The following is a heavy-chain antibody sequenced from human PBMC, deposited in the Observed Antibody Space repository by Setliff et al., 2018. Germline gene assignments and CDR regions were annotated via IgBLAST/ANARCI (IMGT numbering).Heavy chain of an antibody. J-gene: IGHJ6*02. V-gene: IGHV3-23*01. CDR1: GFTFSNYA. CDR2: ISGSGGST. Sequence: LRLSCAASGFTFSNYAMHWVRQAPGKGLEWVSAISGSGGSTYYADSVKGRFTISRDDSNNTLYLQMTSLRAEDTAVYYCAGCGYGQYYAMDVWGQGTTVTVSS. CDR3: AGCGYGQYYAMDV. D-gene: IGHD5-12*01.